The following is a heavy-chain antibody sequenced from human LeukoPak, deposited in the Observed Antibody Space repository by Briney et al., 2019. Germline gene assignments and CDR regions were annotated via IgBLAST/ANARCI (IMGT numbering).Heavy chain of an antibody. D-gene: IGHD5-12*01. CDR3: ARATKAFDY. J-gene: IGHJ4*02. CDR2: ISYDGSNK. CDR1: GFTFSSYG. Sequence: GGSLRLSCAASGFTFSSYGMHWVRQAPGKGLEWVAVISYDGSNKYYADSVKGRYTISRDSSKNTLYLQMNSLRAEDPAVYYCARATKAFDYWGQGTLVTVSS. V-gene: IGHV3-30*03.